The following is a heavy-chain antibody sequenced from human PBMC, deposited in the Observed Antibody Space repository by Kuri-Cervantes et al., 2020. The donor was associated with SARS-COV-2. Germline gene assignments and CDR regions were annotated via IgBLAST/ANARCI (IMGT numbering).Heavy chain of an antibody. J-gene: IGHJ4*02. CDR1: GFTFSSYA. Sequence: LSLTCAASGFTFSSYAMHWVRQAPGKGLEWVAFIRYDGSNKYYADSVKGRFTISRDNSKNTLYLQMNSLRAEDTAVYYCAGLYSSSWSYDYWGQGTLVTVSS. CDR2: IRYDGSNK. CDR3: AGLYSSSWSYDY. V-gene: IGHV3-30*02. D-gene: IGHD6-13*01.